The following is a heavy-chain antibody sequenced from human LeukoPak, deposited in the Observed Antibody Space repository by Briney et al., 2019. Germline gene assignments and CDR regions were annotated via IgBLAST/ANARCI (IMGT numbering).Heavy chain of an antibody. CDR3: MASSSDRP. D-gene: IGHD6-6*01. J-gene: IGHJ5*02. CDR2: ISSSGSII. V-gene: IGHV3-48*01. Sequence: PGGSLRLSCAASGFTFSSHSMDWVRQAPGKGLEWVSYISSSGSIIYYADSVKGRLTISRDNAKNSLYLQMNSLRAEDTAVYHCMASSSDRPWGQGTLVTVSS. CDR1: GFTFSSHS.